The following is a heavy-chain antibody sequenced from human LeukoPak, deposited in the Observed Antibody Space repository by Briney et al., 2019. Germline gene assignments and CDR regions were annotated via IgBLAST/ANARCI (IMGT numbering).Heavy chain of an antibody. Sequence: SETLSLTCTVSGYSISSGYYWGWIRQPPGKGLEWIGSIYHSGSTYYNPSLKSRVTISVDTSKNQFSLKLSSVTAADTAVYYCARVRNIVVVPAAIDYWGQGTLVTVSS. V-gene: IGHV4-38-2*02. CDR3: ARVRNIVVVPAAIDY. D-gene: IGHD2-2*01. J-gene: IGHJ4*02. CDR2: IYHSGST. CDR1: GYSISSGYY.